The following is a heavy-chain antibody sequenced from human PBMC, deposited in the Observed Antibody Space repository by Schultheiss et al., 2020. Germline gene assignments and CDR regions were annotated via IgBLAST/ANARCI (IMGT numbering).Heavy chain of an antibody. J-gene: IGHJ4*02. CDR2: INPNSGGT. CDR3: ARGPLVYATPFDY. D-gene: IGHD2-8*01. Sequence: AAVKVACKASGYTFTSYVISWVRQAPGQGLEWMGWINPNSGGTNYAQKFQGRITMTRDTSISTAYMELSRLRSDDTAVYYCARGPLVYATPFDYWGQGTLVTVSS. CDR1: GYTFTSYV. V-gene: IGHV1-2*02.